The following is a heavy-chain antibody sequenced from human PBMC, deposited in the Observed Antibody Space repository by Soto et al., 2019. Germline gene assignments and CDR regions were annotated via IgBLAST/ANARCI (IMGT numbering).Heavy chain of an antibody. D-gene: IGHD6-6*01. V-gene: IGHV1-2*02. J-gene: IGHJ4*02. CDR2: INPNSGGT. CDR3: ARDAPTIAARFQTPPGSYRFDY. CDR1: GYTFTGYY. Sequence: QVQLVQSGAEVKKPGASVKVSCKASGYTFTGYYMHWVRQAPGQGLEWMGWINPNSGGTNYAQKFQGRVTMTRDTSISTAYMELSRLRSDDTAVYYCARDAPTIAARFQTPPGSYRFDYWGQGTLVTVSS.